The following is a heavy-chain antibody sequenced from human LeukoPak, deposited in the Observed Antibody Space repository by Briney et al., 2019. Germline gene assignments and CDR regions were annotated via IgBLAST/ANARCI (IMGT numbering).Heavy chain of an antibody. CDR3: AVAYCDTAICLTGSIDP. Sequence: PSETLSLTCAVAGGSVNDRSFYWGWVRQPPGKGLECIGTFSYTGITYYNPSLRSRATISADSSKNQVSLKLTSVTAADTAVYYCAVAYCDTAICLTGSIDPWGQGTLVTVSS. V-gene: IGHV4-39*01. D-gene: IGHD2-21*01. J-gene: IGHJ5*02. CDR1: GGSVNDRSFY. CDR2: FSYTGIT.